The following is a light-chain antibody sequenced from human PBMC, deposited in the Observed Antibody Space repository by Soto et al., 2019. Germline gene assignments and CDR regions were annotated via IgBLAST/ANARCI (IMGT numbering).Light chain of an antibody. CDR2: GAS. J-gene: IGKJ1*01. V-gene: IGKV1-17*02. Sequence: DIQMTQSPPSLSASVGDRVTITCRASQDVSNDLGWFQQKPGKAPKRLIFGASNLESGVPSRFSGTGSGTEFILTITNLQLEDFATYYCLQHTYIWSFGQGTKVDNK. CDR3: LQHTYIWS. CDR1: QDVSND.